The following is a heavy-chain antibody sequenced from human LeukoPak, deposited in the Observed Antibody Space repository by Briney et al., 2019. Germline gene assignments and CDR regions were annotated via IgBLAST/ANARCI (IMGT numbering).Heavy chain of an antibody. D-gene: IGHD3-9*01. J-gene: IGHJ4*02. CDR2: IYTSGST. CDR3: ARAKTYYDILTGYTPAYFDY. Sequence: PSETLSLTCTVSGGSISSYYWSWIRQPAGKGLEWIGRIYTSGSTNYNPSLKSRVTMSVDTSKNQFSLKLSSVTAADTAVYYYARAKTYYDILTGYTPAYFDYWGQGTLVTVSS. V-gene: IGHV4-4*07. CDR1: GGSISSYY.